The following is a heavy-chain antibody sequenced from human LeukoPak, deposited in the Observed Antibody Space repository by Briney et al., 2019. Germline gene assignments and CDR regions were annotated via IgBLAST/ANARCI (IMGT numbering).Heavy chain of an antibody. V-gene: IGHV1-18*01. Sequence: ASVKVSCKASGYTFDAYGITWVRQAPGQGLEWMGWISGYNGNTNYAQKFQGRVTMTTDPSTSTAYMELWSLTSDDTAVYYCAGEGTQVWYSSSFYYYYVDVWGKGTTVTVSS. J-gene: IGHJ6*03. CDR3: AGEGTQVWYSSSFYYYYVDV. D-gene: IGHD6-13*01. CDR2: ISGYNGNT. CDR1: GYTFDAYG.